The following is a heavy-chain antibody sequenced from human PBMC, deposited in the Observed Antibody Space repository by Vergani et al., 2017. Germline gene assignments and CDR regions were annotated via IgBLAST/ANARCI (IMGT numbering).Heavy chain of an antibody. V-gene: IGHV1-8*01. D-gene: IGHD6-6*01. CDR3: AIGVLDAKYRNTWCAP. CDR2: MNPKSGNT. CDR1: GYNFTSFD. J-gene: IGHJ5*02. Sequence: QEQLVQSGAEVRKPGASVKVSCKASGYNFTSFDINWVRLATGQGLEWMGWMNPKSGNTAYAAKFQGRITMTRDSSTDTAYMEMKSLRSEDTAIYFCAIGVLDAKYRNTWCAPWGQGTVVTVSS.